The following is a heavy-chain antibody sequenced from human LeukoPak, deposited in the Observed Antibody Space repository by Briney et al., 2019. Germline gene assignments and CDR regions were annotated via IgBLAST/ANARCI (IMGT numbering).Heavy chain of an antibody. CDR2: IYTSGST. V-gene: IGHV4-4*07. J-gene: IGHJ5*02. CDR3: ARDGLADYDSSGYYLPNWFDP. CDR1: GGSISSYY. Sequence: PSETLSLTCTVSGGSISSYYWSWIRQPAGKGLEWIGRIYTSGSTNYNPSLKSRVTMSVDTSKSQFSLKLSSVTAADTAVYYCARDGLADYDSSGYYLPNWFDPWGQGTLVTVSS. D-gene: IGHD3-22*01.